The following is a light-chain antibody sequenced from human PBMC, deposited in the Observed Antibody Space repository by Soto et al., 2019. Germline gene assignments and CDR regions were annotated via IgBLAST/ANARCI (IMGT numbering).Light chain of an antibody. CDR2: AAS. CDR3: QQSHSAPFT. Sequence: DIQMTQSPFSLSASLGDRVTITCRASQSISDYLNWYQQKPGKGPKLLIFAASSLEVGVPSRFSGSVSGTDFALNISNLKPEDFATDFCQQSHSAPFTLGPGTTVDIK. CDR1: QSISDY. J-gene: IGKJ3*01. V-gene: IGKV1-39*01.